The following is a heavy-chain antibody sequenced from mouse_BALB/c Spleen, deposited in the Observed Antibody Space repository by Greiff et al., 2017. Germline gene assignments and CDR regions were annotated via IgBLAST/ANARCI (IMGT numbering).Heavy chain of an antibody. CDR3: AIYYDYDAFAY. V-gene: IGHV5-9-3*01. CDR2: ISSGGSYT. D-gene: IGHD2-4*01. CDR1: GFTFSSYA. J-gene: IGHJ3*01. Sequence: EVHLVESGGGLVKPGGSLKLSCAASGFTFSSYAMSWVRQTPEKRLEWVATISSGGSYTYYPDSVKGRFTISRDNAKNTLYLQMSSLRSEDTAMYYCAIYYDYDAFAYWGQGTLVTVSA.